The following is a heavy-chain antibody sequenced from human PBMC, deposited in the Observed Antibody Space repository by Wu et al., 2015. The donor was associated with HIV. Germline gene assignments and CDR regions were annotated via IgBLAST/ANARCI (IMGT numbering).Heavy chain of an antibody. CDR1: GYTFNDYY. CDR3: ARDGVYSGFLPFDL. V-gene: IGHV1-46*02. D-gene: IGHD5-12*01. CDR2: ISPLGGTT. J-gene: IGHJ4*02. Sequence: QVQLVQSGAEVKKPGASMKVSCKASGYTFNDYYIHWVRQAPGHGLEWMGIISPLGGTTNHAQKFQGRVTMTRDMSTSTVYMDVSRLTSEDTAVYYXARDGVYSGFLPFDLWGQGTLVVVSS.